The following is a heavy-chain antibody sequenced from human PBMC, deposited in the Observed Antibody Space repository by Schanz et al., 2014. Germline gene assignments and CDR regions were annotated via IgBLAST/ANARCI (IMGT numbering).Heavy chain of an antibody. Sequence: QVQLQQWGAGLLKPSETLSLTCGVFGGSFSGYYWSWIRQPPGKGLEWIAEINHGGSTNYNPSLKSRVTISVDTSKNQFSLKLRSVTAADTAVYYCARGLRPFAELSAYWGQGTLVTVSS. D-gene: IGHD3-10*01. CDR3: ARGLRPFAELSAY. J-gene: IGHJ4*02. V-gene: IGHV4-34*01. CDR1: GGSFSGYY. CDR2: INHGGST.